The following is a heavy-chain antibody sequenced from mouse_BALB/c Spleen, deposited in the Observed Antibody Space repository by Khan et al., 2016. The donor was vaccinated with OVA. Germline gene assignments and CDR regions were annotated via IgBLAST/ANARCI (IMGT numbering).Heavy chain of an antibody. J-gene: IGHJ2*02. CDR1: GYSITSDYA. Sequence: EVQLVESGPGLVKPSQSLSLTCTVTGYSITSDYAWKWNRQFPGNKLEWMGFISYSGNTNYNPTLKNRSSLTGDTSKNKVFLQLNSVTSEDTATDDGERVYGGDVDYWGQGTSVTVSS. CDR2: ISYSGNT. V-gene: IGHV3-2*02. D-gene: IGHD1-1*01. CDR3: ERVYGGDVDY.